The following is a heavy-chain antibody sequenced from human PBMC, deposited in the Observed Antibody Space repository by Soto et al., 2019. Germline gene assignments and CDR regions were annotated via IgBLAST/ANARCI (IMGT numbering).Heavy chain of an antibody. V-gene: IGHV3-7*03. CDR3: ASRPPGTNYLGVLDF. CDR1: GFTFSDYW. J-gene: IGHJ4*02. CDR2: IKKDGSVK. Sequence: PGGSLRLSCAASGFTFSDYWMTWVRQAQGKGLEWVASIKKDGSVKYYVDSVKGRFTISRDNARNSLYLQMYSLRVDDTALYYCASRPPGTNYLGVLDFWGQGALVTVSS. D-gene: IGHD1-26*01.